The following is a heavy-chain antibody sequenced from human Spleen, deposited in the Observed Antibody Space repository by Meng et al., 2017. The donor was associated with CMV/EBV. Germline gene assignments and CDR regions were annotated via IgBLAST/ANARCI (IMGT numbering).Heavy chain of an antibody. CDR2: INPNSGDT. J-gene: IGHJ4*02. CDR3: ARAISSSYYSVSLDY. V-gene: IGHV1-2*06. Sequence: QVQLVQSGAEVKKPGASVKVSCKASGYTFTGYYMHWVRQAPGQELEWMGRINPNSGDTNYAQKFQGRVTMTRDTSISTAYMELSRLRSDDTAVYYCARAISSSYYSVSLDYWGQGTLVTVSS. CDR1: GYTFTGYY. D-gene: IGHD6-13*01.